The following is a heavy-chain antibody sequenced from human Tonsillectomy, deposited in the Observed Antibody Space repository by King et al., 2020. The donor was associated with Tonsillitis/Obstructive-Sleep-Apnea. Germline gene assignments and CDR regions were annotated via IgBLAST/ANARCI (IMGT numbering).Heavy chain of an antibody. V-gene: IGHV3-30*18. CDR2: ISFDGSKR. CDR1: GFTFSSYG. J-gene: IGHJ6*02. D-gene: IGHD3-22*01. Sequence: VQLVQSGGGVVQPGRSLRLSCAASGFTFSSYGIHWVRQAPGKGLEWVAVISFDGSKRYYADSVKGRFTISRDNSKNTLYLQMNSLRGEDTAVYYCGKARTLSGYPHYYSGMDVWGQGTTVTVSS. CDR3: GKARTLSGYPHYYSGMDV.